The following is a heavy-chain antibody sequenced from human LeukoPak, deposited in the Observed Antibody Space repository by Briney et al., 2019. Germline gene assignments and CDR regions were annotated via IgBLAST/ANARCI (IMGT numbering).Heavy chain of an antibody. D-gene: IGHD2-21*01. CDR1: GFTVSSNY. Sequence: PGGSLRLSCAASGFTVSSNYMSWVRQAPGKGLEWVSVIYSGGSTYYADSVKGRFTISRDNSKNTLYLQMNSLRAEDTAVYYCAREIVGGDLGYWGQGTLVTVSS. CDR2: IYSGGST. J-gene: IGHJ4*02. V-gene: IGHV3-53*01. CDR3: AREIVGGDLGY.